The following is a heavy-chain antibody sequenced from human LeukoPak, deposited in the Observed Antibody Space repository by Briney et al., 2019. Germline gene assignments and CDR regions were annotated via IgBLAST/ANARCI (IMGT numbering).Heavy chain of an antibody. D-gene: IGHD6-19*01. V-gene: IGHV3-21*01. CDR3: ARDRAAVAGIRGDY. J-gene: IGHJ4*02. CDR1: GFTFSSYS. CDR2: IGSSSSYI. Sequence: PGGSPRLSCAASGFTFSSYSMNWVRQAPGKGLEWVSSIGSSSSYIYYADSVKGRFTISRDNAKNSLYLQMNSLRAEDTAVYYCARDRAAVAGIRGDYWGQGTLVTVSS.